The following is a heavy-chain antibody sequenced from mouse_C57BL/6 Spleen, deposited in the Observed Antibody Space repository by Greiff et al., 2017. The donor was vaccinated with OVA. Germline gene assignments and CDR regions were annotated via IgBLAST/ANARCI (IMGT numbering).Heavy chain of an antibody. V-gene: IGHV1-82*01. J-gene: IGHJ2*01. CDR1: GYAFSSSW. CDR3: ARELRLPIDY. D-gene: IGHD3-2*02. CDR2: IYPGDGDT. Sequence: QVQLQQSGPELVKPGASVKISCKASGYAFSSSWMNWVKQRPGKGLEWIGRIYPGDGDTNYNGKFKGKATLTADKSSSTAYMQLISLTSEDSAVYFCARELRLPIDYWGQGTTLTVSS.